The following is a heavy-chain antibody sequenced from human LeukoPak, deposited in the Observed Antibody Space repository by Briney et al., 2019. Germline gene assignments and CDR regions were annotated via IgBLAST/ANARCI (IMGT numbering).Heavy chain of an antibody. D-gene: IGHD5-18*01. V-gene: IGHV3-23*01. CDR2: VSSSGGST. CDR1: GFSFSRYA. Sequence: GGSLRLSCAASGFSFSRYAMSWVRQAPGKGLEWVSAVSSSGGSTKYADYVKGQFTISRDNSKITVYLHMNNLRAEDTAVYYCAKEGRKTGNTYGYEFDSWGQGTLVPVSS. J-gene: IGHJ4*02. CDR3: AKEGRKTGNTYGYEFDS.